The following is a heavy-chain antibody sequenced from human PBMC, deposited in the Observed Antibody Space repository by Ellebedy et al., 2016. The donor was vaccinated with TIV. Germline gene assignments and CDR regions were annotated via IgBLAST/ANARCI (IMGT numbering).Heavy chain of an antibody. V-gene: IGHV5-10-1*01. D-gene: IGHD2-15*01. J-gene: IGHJ6*02. CDR3: ARQGCSGVSCYFVVESGSYYYYTMDV. CDR2: IDPSDSYS. CDR1: GYSFTTYW. Sequence: GGSLRLSCKGSGYSFTTYWISWVRQMPGKGLEWMGRIDPSDSYSKYSPSFQGHVTISADKSISTAYLQWSSLKASDTAMYYCARQGCSGVSCYFVVESGSYYYYTMDVWGQGTTVTVSS.